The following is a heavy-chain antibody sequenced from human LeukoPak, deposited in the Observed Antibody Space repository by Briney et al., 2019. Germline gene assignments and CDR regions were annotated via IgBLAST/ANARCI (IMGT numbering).Heavy chain of an antibody. V-gene: IGHV1-46*01. CDR2: INPSSGST. D-gene: IGHD6-13*01. Sequence: ALVKVSCKASGYTFTGYNMHWVRQAPGQGPEWMAIINPSSGSTAYAQKFQGRVTLTRDTSTNTHYMELSSLRSEDTAIYYCARDSSNWSFDYWGQGTPVTVSS. J-gene: IGHJ4*02. CDR1: GYTFTGYN. CDR3: ARDSSNWSFDY.